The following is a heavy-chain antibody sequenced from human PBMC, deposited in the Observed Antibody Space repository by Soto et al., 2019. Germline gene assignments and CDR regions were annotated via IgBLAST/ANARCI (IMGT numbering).Heavy chain of an antibody. CDR3: AREGGYYDSSGYPWYNWFDP. CDR2: IYYSGST. CDR1: GGSISSGDYY. V-gene: IGHV4-30-4*01. Sequence: SETLSLTCTVSGGSISSGDYYWSWIRQPPGKGLEWIGYIYYSGSTYYNPSLKSRVTISVDTSKNQFSLKLSSVTAADTPVYYCAREGGYYDSSGYPWYNWFDPWGQGTLVTVSS. D-gene: IGHD3-22*01. J-gene: IGHJ5*02.